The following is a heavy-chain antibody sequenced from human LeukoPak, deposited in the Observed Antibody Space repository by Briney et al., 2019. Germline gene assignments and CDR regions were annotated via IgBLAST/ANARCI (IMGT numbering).Heavy chain of an antibody. CDR3: ARGLYYYDSNGRTPYDY. J-gene: IGHJ4*02. CDR2: MSPNSGIT. CDR1: GYTFISYD. Sequence: ASVKVSCKASGYTFISYDINWVRQATGQGVEWLGWMSPNSGITGYAQKFQGRVSMTRNTSISTAYMELSSLKSEDTAVYYCARGLYYYDSNGRTPYDYWGQGTLVTVSS. V-gene: IGHV1-8*01. D-gene: IGHD3-22*01.